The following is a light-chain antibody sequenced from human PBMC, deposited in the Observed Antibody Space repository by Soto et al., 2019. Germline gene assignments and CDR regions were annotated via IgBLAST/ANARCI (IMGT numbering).Light chain of an antibody. J-gene: IGLJ3*02. CDR1: SSDVGGYNY. Sequence: QSALTQPASVSGSPEQSITISCTGTSSDVGGYNYVSWYQQHPGKAPKLMIYDVSNRPSGVSNRFSGSKSGNTASLTISGLQAEDEADYYCSSYTSSSTLWVFGGGTKVTVL. V-gene: IGLV2-14*01. CDR3: SSYTSSSTLWV. CDR2: DVS.